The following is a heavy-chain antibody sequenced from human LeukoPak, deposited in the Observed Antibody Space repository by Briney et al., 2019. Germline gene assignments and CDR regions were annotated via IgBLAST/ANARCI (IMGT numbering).Heavy chain of an antibody. CDR3: ARDCCGYRSWFAP. D-gene: IGHD6-25*01. Sequence: SETLSLTCTASGGSIISDDFYWGWIRQPPGKGLEWIGSIFYSGNTYYNSSLKSRATISVDKSKNQFSLILTSVTAADTAVYYCARDCCGYRSWFAPWSQGTLVTVSS. V-gene: IGHV4-39*07. J-gene: IGHJ5*02. CDR2: IFYSGNT. CDR1: GGSIISDDFY.